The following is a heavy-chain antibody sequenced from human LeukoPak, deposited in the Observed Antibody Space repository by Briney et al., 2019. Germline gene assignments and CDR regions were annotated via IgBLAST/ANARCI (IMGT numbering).Heavy chain of an antibody. Sequence: GGSLRLSCAASGFTFSSNYMSWVRQAPGKGLEWVSVTYSGGSTFYADSVKGRFTISRDNSKNTLYLQMNSLRAEDTAVYYCARVIRVGSTDYFDYWGQGTLVTVSS. CDR2: TYSGGST. V-gene: IGHV3-53*01. J-gene: IGHJ4*02. CDR3: ARVIRVGSTDYFDY. D-gene: IGHD1-26*01. CDR1: GFTFSSNY.